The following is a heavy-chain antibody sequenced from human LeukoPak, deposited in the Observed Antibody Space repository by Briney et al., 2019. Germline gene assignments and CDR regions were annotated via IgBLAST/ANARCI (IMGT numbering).Heavy chain of an antibody. D-gene: IGHD3-22*01. V-gene: IGHV1-2*02. CDR3: ARASLMIVVVITGNWFDP. CDR1: GYTFTGYY. Sequence: ASVKVSCKASGYTFTGYYMHWVRQAPGQGLEWMGWINPNSGGTNYAQKFQGRVTMIRDTSISTAHMELSRLRSDDTAVYYCARASLMIVVVITGNWFDPWGQGTLVTVSS. J-gene: IGHJ5*02. CDR2: INPNSGGT.